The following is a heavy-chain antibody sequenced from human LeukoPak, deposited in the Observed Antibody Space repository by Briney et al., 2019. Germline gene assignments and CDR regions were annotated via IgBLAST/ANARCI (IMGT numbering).Heavy chain of an antibody. CDR1: GFTFDDYA. D-gene: IGHD6-19*01. V-gene: IGHV3-9*01. Sequence: GGSLRLSCAASGFTFDDYAMHWVRQAPGKGLEWVSGISWNSGSIGYADSVKGRFTISRDNAKNSLYLQMNSLRAEDTALYYCAKDIYGSGWYPFDYWGQGTLVTVSS. CDR2: ISWNSGSI. J-gene: IGHJ4*02. CDR3: AKDIYGSGWYPFDY.